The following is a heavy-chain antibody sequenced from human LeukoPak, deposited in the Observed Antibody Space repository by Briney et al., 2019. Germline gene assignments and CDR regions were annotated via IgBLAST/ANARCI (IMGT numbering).Heavy chain of an antibody. CDR1: GYTLTELS. Sequence: ASVKVSCKVSGYTLTELSMHWVRQAPGKGLEWMGGFDPEDGETIYAQKFQGRVTETEDTSTDTAYMELSSLRSEDTAVYYCATTLGYSGYDYHYWGQGTLVTVSS. J-gene: IGHJ4*02. CDR2: FDPEDGET. CDR3: ATTLGYSGYDYHY. V-gene: IGHV1-24*01. D-gene: IGHD5-12*01.